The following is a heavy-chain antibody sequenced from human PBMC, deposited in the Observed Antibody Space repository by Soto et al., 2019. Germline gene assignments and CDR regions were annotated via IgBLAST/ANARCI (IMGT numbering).Heavy chain of an antibody. CDR2: IIPIFGTA. V-gene: IGHV1-69*01. D-gene: IGHD3-10*01. CDR3: ATLPTRWFGRHPGYGMDV. J-gene: IGHJ6*02. Sequence: QVQLVQSGAEVKKPGSSVKVSCKASGGTFSSYAISWVRQAPGQGLEWMGGIIPIFGTANYAQKFQGRVTITADESTSTAYMELSSLRSEDTAVYYCATLPTRWFGRHPGYGMDVWGQGTTVTVYS. CDR1: GGTFSSYA.